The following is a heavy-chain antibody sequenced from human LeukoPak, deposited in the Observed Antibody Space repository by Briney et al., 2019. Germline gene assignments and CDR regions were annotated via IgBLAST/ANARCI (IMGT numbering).Heavy chain of an antibody. J-gene: IGHJ4*02. CDR3: ALGGESSYYFDY. CDR1: GGSISSGGYY. Sequence: SETLSLTCTVSGGSISSGGYYWSWIRQHPGKGLEWIGYIYYSGSTYYNPSLKSRVTISVDTSKNQFSLKLSSVTAADTAVYYCALGGESSYYFDYWGQGTLVTVSS. V-gene: IGHV4-31*03. CDR2: IYYSGST. D-gene: IGHD6-6*01.